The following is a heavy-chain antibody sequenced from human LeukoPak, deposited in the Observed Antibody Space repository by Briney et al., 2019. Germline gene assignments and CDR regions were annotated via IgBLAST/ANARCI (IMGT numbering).Heavy chain of an antibody. CDR1: GYTLTELS. J-gene: IGHJ6*03. V-gene: IGHV1-24*01. Sequence: ASVKVSCKVSGYTLTELSMHWVRQAPGKGLEWMGGFDPEDGETIYAQKFQGRVTMTEDTSTDTAYMELSSPRSEDTAVYYCATGRICRSSTSCAYYMDVWGKGTTVTVSS. D-gene: IGHD2-2*01. CDR3: ATGRICRSSTSCAYYMDV. CDR2: FDPEDGET.